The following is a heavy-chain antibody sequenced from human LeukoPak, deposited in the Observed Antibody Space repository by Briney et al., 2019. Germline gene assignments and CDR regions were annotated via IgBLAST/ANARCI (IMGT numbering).Heavy chain of an antibody. V-gene: IGHV3-30-3*01. CDR1: GFTFSSYA. D-gene: IGHD6-13*01. Sequence: AGGSLRLSCAASGFTFSSYAMHWVRQAPGKGLEWVAVISYDGSNKYYADSVKGRFTISRDNSKNTLYLQMNSLRAEDTAVYYCAREVRAPKIEAAGKEFDYWGQGTLVTVSS. CDR2: ISYDGSNK. J-gene: IGHJ4*02. CDR3: AREVRAPKIEAAGKEFDY.